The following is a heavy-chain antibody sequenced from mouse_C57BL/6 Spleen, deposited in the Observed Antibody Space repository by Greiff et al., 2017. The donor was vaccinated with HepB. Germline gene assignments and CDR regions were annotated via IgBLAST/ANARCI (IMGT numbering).Heavy chain of an antibody. CDR3: ARGELGAGYFDY. V-gene: IGHV1-80*01. CDR2: IYPGDGDT. D-gene: IGHD4-1*01. Sequence: QVQLKQSGAELVKPGASVKISCKASGYAFSSYWMNWVKQRPGKGLEWIGQIYPGDGDTNYNGKFKGKATLTADKSSSTAYMQLSSLTSEDSAVYFCARGELGAGYFDYWGQGTTLTVSS. CDR1: GYAFSSYW. J-gene: IGHJ2*01.